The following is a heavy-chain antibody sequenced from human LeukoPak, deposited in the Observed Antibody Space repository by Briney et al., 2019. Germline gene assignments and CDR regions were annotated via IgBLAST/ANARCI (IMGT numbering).Heavy chain of an antibody. J-gene: IGHJ4*02. Sequence: GGSLRLSCAASGFTFSGYAMSWVRQAPGEGLEWVSAISGSGGSTYYADSVKGRFTISRDNSKNTLYLQMNSLRAEDTAVYYCAKHYYGSGSYYWGQGTLVTVSS. D-gene: IGHD3-10*01. V-gene: IGHV3-23*01. CDR2: ISGSGGST. CDR1: GFTFSGYA. CDR3: AKHYYGSGSYY.